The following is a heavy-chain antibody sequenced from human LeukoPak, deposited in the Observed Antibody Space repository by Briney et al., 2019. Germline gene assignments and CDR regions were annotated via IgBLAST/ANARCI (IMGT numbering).Heavy chain of an antibody. CDR1: GGSISSSSYY. J-gene: IGHJ4*02. V-gene: IGHV4-39*01. CDR2: IYYSGST. D-gene: IGHD2-2*01. Sequence: PSETLSLTCTVSGGSISSSSYYWGWIRQPPGKGLGWIGSIYYSGSTYYNPSLKSRVTISVDTSKNQFSLKLSSVTAADTAVYYCARHRSDIVVVPAAIGYWGQGTLVTVSS. CDR3: ARHRSDIVVVPAAIGY.